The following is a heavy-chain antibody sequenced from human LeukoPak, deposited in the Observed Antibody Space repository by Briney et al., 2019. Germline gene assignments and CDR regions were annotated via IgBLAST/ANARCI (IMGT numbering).Heavy chain of an antibody. CDR1: GFTFSSYA. CDR3: ARDPVDPKWELTGGDAFDI. D-gene: IGHD1-26*01. J-gene: IGHJ3*02. Sequence: GGSLRLSCAASGFTFSSYALHWVRQAPGKGLEWVAVISYDGSNKYYADSVKGRFTISRDNSKNTLYLQMNSLRAEDTAVYYCARDPVDPKWELTGGDAFDIWGQGTMVTVSS. CDR2: ISYDGSNK. V-gene: IGHV3-30-3*01.